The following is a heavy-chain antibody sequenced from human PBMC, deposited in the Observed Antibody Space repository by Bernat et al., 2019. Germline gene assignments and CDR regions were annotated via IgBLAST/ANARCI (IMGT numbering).Heavy chain of an antibody. J-gene: IGHJ4*02. CDR2: ISGDGSRT. V-gene: IGHV3-74*01. D-gene: IGHD4-23*01. Sequence: EVQLLESGGGLVQPGGSLRLSCAASGFTFSTYWMHWVRQVSGKGLEWVSRISGDGSRTTYADSVKGRFTISRDNAKNTLSLQMNSLRAEDTAVYYCARDPGYGGYSYFESWGQGTLVTVSS. CDR1: GFTFSTYW. CDR3: ARDPGYGGYSYFES.